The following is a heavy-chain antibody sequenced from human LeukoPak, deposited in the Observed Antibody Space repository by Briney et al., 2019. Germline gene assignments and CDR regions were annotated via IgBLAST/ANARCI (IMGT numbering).Heavy chain of an antibody. V-gene: IGHV3-74*01. CDR3: ARAANSSGYYDY. CDR1: GFTFSSYW. J-gene: IGHJ4*02. Sequence: GGSLRLSCAASGFTFSSYWMHWVRQAPGKGLVWVSRINSDGSSTSYADSVKGRLTISRDNAKNTLYLQMNSLRAEDTAVYYCARAANSSGYYDYWGQGTLVTVSS. CDR2: INSDGSST. D-gene: IGHD3-22*01.